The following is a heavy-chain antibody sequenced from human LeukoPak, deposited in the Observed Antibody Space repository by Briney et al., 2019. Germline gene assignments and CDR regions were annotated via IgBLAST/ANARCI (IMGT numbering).Heavy chain of an antibody. CDR1: GFTFSSYA. D-gene: IGHD6-13*01. CDR2: ISYGGSNK. CDR3: ARPGIAAAGTVAHYYYYMDV. V-gene: IGHV3-30*04. Sequence: GRSLRLSCAASGFTFSSYAMHWVRQAPGKGLEWVAVISYGGSNKYYADSVKGRFTISRDNSKNSLYLQMNSLRAEDTAVYYCARPGIAAAGTVAHYYYYMDVWGKGTTVTVSS. J-gene: IGHJ6*03.